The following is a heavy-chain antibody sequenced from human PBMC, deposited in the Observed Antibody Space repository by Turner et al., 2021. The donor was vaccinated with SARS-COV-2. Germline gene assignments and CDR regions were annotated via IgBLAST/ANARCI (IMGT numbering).Heavy chain of an antibody. CDR1: GFTFSSYG. CDR3: AKITGIITGDY. CDR2: ISYDGSNK. Sequence: QVQLVESGGGVGQPGRSLRLSCAASGFTFSSYGMHWVRQAPGKGLEWVAVISYDGSNKYYADSVKGRFTISRDNSKNTLYLQMNSLRAEDTAVYYCAKITGIITGDYWGQGTLVTVSS. J-gene: IGHJ4*02. V-gene: IGHV3-30*18. D-gene: IGHD1-20*01.